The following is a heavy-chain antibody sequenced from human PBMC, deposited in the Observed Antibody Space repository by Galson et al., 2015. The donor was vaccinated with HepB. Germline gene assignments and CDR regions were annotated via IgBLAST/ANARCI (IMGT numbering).Heavy chain of an antibody. CDR1: GGTFSSYA. V-gene: IGHV1-69*06. Sequence: SVKVSCKASGGTFSSYAISWVRQAPGQGLEWMGGIIPIFGTANYAQKFQGRVTITADKSTSTAYMELSSLRSEDTAVYYCASDLSGWYEGDYWGQGTRVTVSS. CDR2: IIPIFGTA. CDR3: ASDLSGWYEGDY. D-gene: IGHD6-19*01. J-gene: IGHJ4*02.